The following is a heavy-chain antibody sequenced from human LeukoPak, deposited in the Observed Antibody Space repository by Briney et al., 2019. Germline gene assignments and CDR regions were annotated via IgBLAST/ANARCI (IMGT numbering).Heavy chain of an antibody. CDR2: ISYDGSNK. V-gene: IGHV3-30*04. D-gene: IGHD2-15*01. Sequence: GGSLRLSCAASGFTFSSYAMHWVRQAPGKGLEWVAVISYDGSNKYYADSVKGRFTISRDSSKNTLFLQMNRLRPEDAAVYYCAKAPVTTCRGAFCYPFDYWGQGTLVTVSS. CDR3: AKAPVTTCRGAFCYPFDY. CDR1: GFTFSSYA. J-gene: IGHJ4*02.